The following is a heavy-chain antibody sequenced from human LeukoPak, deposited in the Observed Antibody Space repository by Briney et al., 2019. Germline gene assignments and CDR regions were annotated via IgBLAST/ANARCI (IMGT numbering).Heavy chain of an antibody. J-gene: IGHJ4*02. CDR1: GFTFSSYA. V-gene: IGHV3-53*01. CDR3: ARDPGYSYGTFDY. D-gene: IGHD5-18*01. Sequence: GGSLRLSCAASGFTFSSYAMSWVRQAPGKGLEWASVIYSGGSTYYADSVKGRFTISRDNSKNTLYLQMNSLRAEDTAVYYCARDPGYSYGTFDYWGQGTLVTVSS. CDR2: IYSGGST.